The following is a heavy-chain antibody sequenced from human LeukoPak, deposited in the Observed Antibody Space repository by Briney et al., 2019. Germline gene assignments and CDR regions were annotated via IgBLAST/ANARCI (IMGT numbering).Heavy chain of an antibody. CDR2: INHSGST. V-gene: IGHV4-34*01. CDR3: ATFPIFKNYYYMDV. CDR1: GGSFSGYY. Sequence: SETLPLTCAVYGGSFSGYYWSWIRQPPGKGLEWIGEINHSGSTNYNPSLKSRVTISVDTSKNQFSLKLSSVTAADTAVYYCATFPIFKNYYYMDVWGKGTTVTVSS. J-gene: IGHJ6*03. D-gene: IGHD3-9*01.